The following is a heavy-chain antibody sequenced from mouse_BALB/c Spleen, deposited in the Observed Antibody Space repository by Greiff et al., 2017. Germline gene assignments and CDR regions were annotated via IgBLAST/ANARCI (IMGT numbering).Heavy chain of an antibody. V-gene: IGHV1-82*01. D-gene: IGHD2-4*01. CDR1: GYAFSSSW. CDR3: ARLYYDYDSDY. CDR2: IYPGDGDT. Sequence: VQLQQSGPELVKPGASVKISCKASGYAFSSSWMNWVKQRPGQGLEWIGRIYPGDGDTNYNGKFKGKATLTADKSSSTAYMQLSSLTSVDSAVYFCARLYYDYDSDYWGQGTTLTVSS. J-gene: IGHJ2*01.